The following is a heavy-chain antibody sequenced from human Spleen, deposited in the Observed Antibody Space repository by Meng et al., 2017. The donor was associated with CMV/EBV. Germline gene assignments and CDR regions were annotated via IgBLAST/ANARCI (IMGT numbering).Heavy chain of an antibody. CDR2: IKSKVYGGTT. V-gene: IGHV3-49*04. D-gene: IGHD1-14*01. J-gene: IGHJ4*02. Sequence: GESLKISCTGSGCTFGHYAINWVRQAPGKGLEWVGFIKSKVYGGTTKYAATVKGRFSISRDDSKSIAYLQMNSLKTEDTAVYFCTRDRRSYSDYWGQGTLVTVSS. CDR3: TRDRRSYSDY. CDR1: GCTFGHYA.